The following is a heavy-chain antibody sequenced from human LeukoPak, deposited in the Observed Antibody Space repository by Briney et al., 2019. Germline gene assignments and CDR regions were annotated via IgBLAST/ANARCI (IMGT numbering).Heavy chain of an antibody. V-gene: IGHV4-34*01. Sequence: PSETLSLTCAVYGGSFSGYYWSWIRQPPGKGLEWIGEINHSGSTNYNPSLKSRVTISVDTSKNQFSLKLSSVTAADTAVYYCARGRRQGYWGQGTLVTVSS. J-gene: IGHJ4*02. CDR3: ARGRRQGY. CDR1: GGSFSGYY. CDR2: INHSGST.